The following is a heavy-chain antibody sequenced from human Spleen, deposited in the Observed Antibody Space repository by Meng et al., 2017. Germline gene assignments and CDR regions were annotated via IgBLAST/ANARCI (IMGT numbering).Heavy chain of an antibody. V-gene: IGHV1-18*01. Sequence: QVQVVQSGAEVKDPGASVKASCMAYGYTVTTYGLSWVRQAPGRGLEWMGWISAYNGNTKYAQKVQGSVTMTRDTSTRTAYMELRNLRSDATAVYYCLSERGGGSFDYWGRGTLVTVSS. J-gene: IGHJ4*02. CDR2: ISAYNGNT. CDR1: GYTVTTYG. CDR3: LSERGGGSFDY. D-gene: IGHD3-10*01.